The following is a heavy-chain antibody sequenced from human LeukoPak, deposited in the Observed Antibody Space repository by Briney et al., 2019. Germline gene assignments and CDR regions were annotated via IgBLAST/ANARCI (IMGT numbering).Heavy chain of an antibody. J-gene: IGHJ4*02. CDR3: AKDSVPYYYGSGSYPDY. CDR1: GFSFNSDW. CDR2: ISGSGGST. V-gene: IGHV3-23*01. Sequence: GGSLRLSCAASGFSFNSDWMDWVRQAPGKGLEWVSAISGSGGSTYYADSVKGRFTISRDNSKNTLYLQMNSLRAEDTAVYYCAKDSVPYYYGSGSYPDYWGQGTLVTVSS. D-gene: IGHD3-10*01.